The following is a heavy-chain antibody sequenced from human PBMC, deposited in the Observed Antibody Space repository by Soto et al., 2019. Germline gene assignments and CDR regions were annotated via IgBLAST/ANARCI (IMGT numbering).Heavy chain of an antibody. Sequence: ASVTLSLTCSVSGGSIRGSCCSWIRQCPGKGLEWLGYVYYTGSTNYSPSLRSRVSISVDTSKNEFSLRLSAVTAADTAVYFCARSVAVPGAHIDYWGQGTQVTSPQ. D-gene: IGHD6-19*01. CDR2: VYYTGST. CDR3: ARSVAVPGAHIDY. V-gene: IGHV4-59*01. CDR1: GGSIRGSC. J-gene: IGHJ4*02.